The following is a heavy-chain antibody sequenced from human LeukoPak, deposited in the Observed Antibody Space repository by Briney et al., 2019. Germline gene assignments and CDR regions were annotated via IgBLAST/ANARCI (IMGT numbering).Heavy chain of an antibody. J-gene: IGHJ4*02. CDR1: GITLSNYG. Sequence: AGGSLRLSCAVSGITLSNYGMSWVRQPPGKGLEWVAGISISGGRKNYADSVKGRFTISRDNPKNTLYLQMNSLRAEDTAVYFCAKRGVVIRVILVGFHKEAYYFDSWGQGALVTVSS. CDR2: ISISGGRK. CDR3: AKRGVVIRVILVGFHKEAYYFDS. D-gene: IGHD3-22*01. V-gene: IGHV3-23*01.